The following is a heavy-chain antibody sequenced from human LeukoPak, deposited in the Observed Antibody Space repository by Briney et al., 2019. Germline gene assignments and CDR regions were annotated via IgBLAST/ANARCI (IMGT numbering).Heavy chain of an antibody. J-gene: IGHJ6*02. V-gene: IGHV3-66*01. Sequence: RPGGSLRLSCAASGFTVSSNYMSWVRQAPGKGLEWVSVIYSGGSTYYADSVKGRFTISRDNSKNTLYLQMNSLRAEDTAVYYCARDRVRSGYGLNYYYYYGMDVWGQGTTVTVSS. D-gene: IGHD5-12*01. CDR3: ARDRVRSGYGLNYYYYYGMDV. CDR1: GFTVSSNY. CDR2: IYSGGST.